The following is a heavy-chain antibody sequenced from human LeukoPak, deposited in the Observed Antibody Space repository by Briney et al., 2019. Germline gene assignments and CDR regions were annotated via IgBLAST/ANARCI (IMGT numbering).Heavy chain of an antibody. J-gene: IGHJ4*02. CDR2: ISGSGSTT. CDR3: AKAAVPGTKYYFDY. V-gene: IGHV3-23*01. D-gene: IGHD2-8*01. CDR1: AFTINSYA. Sequence: GGSLRLSCAASAFTINSYAMNWVRQAQGKGLEWFSAISGSGSTTYYADSVKGRFTISRDNSKNTLYLQMNTLRAEDTAVYYCAKAAVPGTKYYFDYWGQGTLVTVSS.